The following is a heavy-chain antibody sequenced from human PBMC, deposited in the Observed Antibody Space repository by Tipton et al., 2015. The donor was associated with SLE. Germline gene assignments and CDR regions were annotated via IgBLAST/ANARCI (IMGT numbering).Heavy chain of an antibody. CDR3: AREARIAARHFDY. CDR2: INHSGST. D-gene: IGHD6-6*01. V-gene: IGHV4-34*01. J-gene: IGHJ4*02. CDR1: GGSISSHY. Sequence: LRLSCAVSGGSISSHYWSWIRQPPGKGLEWIGEINHSGSTNYNPSLKSRVTISVDTSKNQFSLKLSSVTAADTAVYYCAREARIAARHFDYWGQGTLVTVSS.